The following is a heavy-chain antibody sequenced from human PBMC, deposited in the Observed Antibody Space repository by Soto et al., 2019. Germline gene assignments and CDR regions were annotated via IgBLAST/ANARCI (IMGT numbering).Heavy chain of an antibody. V-gene: IGHV1-8*01. CDR1: GYTFTSYD. J-gene: IGHJ6*02. Sequence: QVQLVQSGAEVKKPGASVKVSCKASGYTFTSYDINWVRQATGQGLEWMGWMNPNSGNTGYAQKFQGRVTMTRNTSISTAYMELSSLRSEDTAVYYCARRFGSSGWFLGLYYYYGMDVWGQGTTVTVSS. CDR2: MNPNSGNT. CDR3: ARRFGSSGWFLGLYYYYGMDV. D-gene: IGHD6-19*01.